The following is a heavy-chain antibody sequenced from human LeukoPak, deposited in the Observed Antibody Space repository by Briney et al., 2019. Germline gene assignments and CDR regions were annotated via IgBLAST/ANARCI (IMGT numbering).Heavy chain of an antibody. CDR1: GFTFNRYG. Sequence: GGSLRLSCAASGFTFNRYGMSWVRQAPGKGLEWVSAISGSGGTTYYADSVKGRFTISRDNSKNTLYLQMNSLRAEDTAVYYCARDPSGSKSLGSAFDIWGQGTMVTVSS. CDR3: ARDPSGSKSLGSAFDI. CDR2: ISGSGGTT. J-gene: IGHJ3*02. V-gene: IGHV3-23*01. D-gene: IGHD3-3*01.